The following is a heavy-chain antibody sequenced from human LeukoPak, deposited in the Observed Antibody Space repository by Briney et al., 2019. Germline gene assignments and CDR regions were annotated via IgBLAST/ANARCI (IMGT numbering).Heavy chain of an antibody. CDR3: AKGVVVTAIQVVHSFDY. CDR1: GFTFSSYA. Sequence: GGSLRLSCAASGFTFSSYAMSWVRQAPGEGLEWVSAISGSGGSTYYADSVKGRFTISRDNSKNTLYLQMNSLRAEDTAVYYCAKGVVVTAIQVVHSFDYWGQGTLVTVSS. D-gene: IGHD2-21*02. V-gene: IGHV3-23*01. J-gene: IGHJ4*02. CDR2: ISGSGGST.